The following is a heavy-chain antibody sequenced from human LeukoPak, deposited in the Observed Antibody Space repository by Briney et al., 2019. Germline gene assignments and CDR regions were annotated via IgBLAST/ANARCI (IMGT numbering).Heavy chain of an antibody. V-gene: IGHV3-21*01. Sequence: GGSLRLSCTASGFTFNNYGMSWVRQAPGKGLEQVSSISSNSSYIYYADSVKGRFTISRDNAQNSLYLQMHSLRAEGTAVYYCATVRPGFCSSTPCYTDYWGQGTLVTVPS. CDR3: ATVRPGFCSSTPCYTDY. J-gene: IGHJ4*02. CDR1: GFTFNNYG. D-gene: IGHD2-2*02. CDR2: ISSNSSYI.